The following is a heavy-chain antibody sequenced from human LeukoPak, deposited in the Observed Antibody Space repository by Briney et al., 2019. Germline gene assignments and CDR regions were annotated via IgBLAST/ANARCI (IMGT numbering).Heavy chain of an antibody. CDR1: GFSIRSYL. V-gene: IGHV4-59*01. D-gene: IGHD6-13*01. J-gene: IGHJ4*02. CDR3: ARDLGSRWYGADY. CDR2: IYYSGST. Sequence: SETLSLTCTVSGFSIRSYLWSWVRQPPGKGLEWIGYIYYSGSTNYNPSLKSRVTISVDTSKNQFSLKLSSVTAAVSAVYDCARDLGSRWYGADYWGQGTLVTVSS.